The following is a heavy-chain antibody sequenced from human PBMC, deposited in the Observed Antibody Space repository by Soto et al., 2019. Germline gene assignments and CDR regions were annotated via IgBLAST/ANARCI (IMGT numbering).Heavy chain of an antibody. D-gene: IGHD1-7*01. CDR1: GFTFSSYG. J-gene: IGHJ5*02. Sequence: GGSLRLSCAASGFTFSSYGMHWVRQAPGKGLEWVAVISYDGSNKYYADSVKGRFTISRDNSKNTLYLQMNSLRAEDTAVYYCAKDGPRPQYNWNSRYCSWFDPWGQGTLVTVSS. CDR2: ISYDGSNK. V-gene: IGHV3-30*18. CDR3: AKDGPRPQYNWNSRYCSWFDP.